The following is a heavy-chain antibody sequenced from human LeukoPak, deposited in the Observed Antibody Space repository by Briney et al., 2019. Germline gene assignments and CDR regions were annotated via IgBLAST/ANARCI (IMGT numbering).Heavy chain of an antibody. CDR3: ARGGSIAARPIDY. CDR2: ISSNGGST. V-gene: IGHV3-64*01. D-gene: IGHD6-6*01. Sequence: TGGSLRLSCAASGFTFSSYAMRWVRQAPGKGLEYVSAISSNGGSTYYANSVKGRFTISRDNSKNTLFLQMGSLRAEDMAVYYCARGGSIAARPIDYWGQGTLVTVSS. CDR1: GFTFSSYA. J-gene: IGHJ4*02.